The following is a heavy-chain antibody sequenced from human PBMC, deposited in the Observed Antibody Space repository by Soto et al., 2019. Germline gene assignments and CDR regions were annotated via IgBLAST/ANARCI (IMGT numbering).Heavy chain of an antibody. CDR1: GYRFPSYW. CDR3: ACRDKSGYFEVCDL. J-gene: IGHJ1*01. D-gene: IGHD3-22*01. V-gene: IGHV5-51*01. Sequence: GESLKISCRTSGYRFPSYWLAWVRQMPGKGLEWMGIIFPSDSDTRHSPSFQGQVTISADRSTSTVFLQWAGLKASDIAVYFCACRDKSGYFEVCDLGGQGT. CDR2: IFPSDSDT.